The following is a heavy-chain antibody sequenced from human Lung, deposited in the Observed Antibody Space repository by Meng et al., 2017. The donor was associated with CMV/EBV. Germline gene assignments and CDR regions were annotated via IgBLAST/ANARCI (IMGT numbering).Heavy chain of an antibody. Sequence: SXXVSXXASGYTLTNYYIHWVRQAPGQGLEWMGIINPSDNTTIYAQKFQGRVTMTRDTSTSTVYMELSSLRSDDTALYYCARDLGYSSSWYFQYYFDXWGQXTLVT. CDR2: INPSDNTT. CDR3: ARDLGYSSSWYFQYYFDX. J-gene: IGHJ4*02. CDR1: GYTLTNYY. V-gene: IGHV1-46*01. D-gene: IGHD6-13*01.